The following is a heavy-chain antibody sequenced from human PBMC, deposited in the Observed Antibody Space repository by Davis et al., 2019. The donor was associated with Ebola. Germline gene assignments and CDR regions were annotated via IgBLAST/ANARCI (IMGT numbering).Heavy chain of an antibody. V-gene: IGHV6-1*01. CDR1: GDSVSSNSAA. Sequence: SCAISGDSVSSNSAAWNWIRQSPSRGLEWLGRTYYRSKWYNDYAVSVKSRITINPDTSKNQFSLQLNSVTPEDTAVYYCARTLGRYCSSTSCLYYFDYWGQGTLVTVSS. D-gene: IGHD2-2*01. CDR3: ARTLGRYCSSTSCLYYFDY. J-gene: IGHJ4*02. CDR2: TYYRSKWYN.